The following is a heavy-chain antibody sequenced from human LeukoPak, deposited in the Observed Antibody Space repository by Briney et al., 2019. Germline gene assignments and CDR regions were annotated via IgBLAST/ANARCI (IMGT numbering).Heavy chain of an antibody. V-gene: IGHV3-30*04. CDR1: GFTFSSYA. Sequence: PGGSLRLSCAASGFTFSSYAMHWVRQAPGKGLEWVAVISYDGSNKYYADSVKGRFTISRDNSKNTLYLQMHSLRAEDTAVYYCARALWFGELQDYWGQGTLVTVSS. J-gene: IGHJ4*02. CDR3: ARALWFGELQDY. CDR2: ISYDGSNK. D-gene: IGHD3-10*01.